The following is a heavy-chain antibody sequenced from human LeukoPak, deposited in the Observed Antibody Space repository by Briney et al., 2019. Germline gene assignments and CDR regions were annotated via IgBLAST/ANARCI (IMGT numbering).Heavy chain of an antibody. V-gene: IGHV3-21*01. Sequence: PGGSLRLSCAASGFTFSTYSMNWVRQAPAKGLEWVSSITSTSTFIYYSDTVEGRFTVSRDNAKNSLYLQMNSLRAEDTAVYYCAREIVGRYFDLWGQGTPVTVSS. CDR2: ITSTSTFI. D-gene: IGHD2/OR15-2a*01. CDR1: GFTFSTYS. CDR3: AREIVGRYFDL. J-gene: IGHJ4*02.